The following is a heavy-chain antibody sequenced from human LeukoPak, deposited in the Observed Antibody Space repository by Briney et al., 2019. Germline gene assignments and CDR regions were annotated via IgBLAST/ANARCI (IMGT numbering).Heavy chain of an antibody. J-gene: IGHJ4*02. D-gene: IGHD4-17*01. Sequence: GGSLRLSCVGSGFRVSSYQMDGVRQAPGMGLECVSYISSSGGTICYADSVKGRFTISRDNAKNSLYLQMDSLRAEDTAVYYCARGNYGDYARSSFDYWGQGTLVTVSS. V-gene: IGHV3-48*03. CDR3: ARGNYGDYARSSFDY. CDR1: GFRVSSYQ. CDR2: ISSSGGTI.